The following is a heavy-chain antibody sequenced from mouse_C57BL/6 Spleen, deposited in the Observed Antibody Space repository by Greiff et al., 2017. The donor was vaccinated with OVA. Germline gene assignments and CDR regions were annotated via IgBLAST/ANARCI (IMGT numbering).Heavy chain of an antibody. CDR3: TRGGYDQGYFDY. Sequence: EVKLEESGEGLVKPGGSLKLSCAASGFTFSSYAMSWVRQTPEKRLEWVAYISSGGDYIYYADTVKGRFTISRDNARNTLYLQMSSLKSEDTAMYYCTRGGYDQGYFDYWGQGTTLTVSS. D-gene: IGHD2-2*01. CDR1: GFTFSSYA. CDR2: ISSGGDYI. J-gene: IGHJ2*01. V-gene: IGHV5-9-1*02.